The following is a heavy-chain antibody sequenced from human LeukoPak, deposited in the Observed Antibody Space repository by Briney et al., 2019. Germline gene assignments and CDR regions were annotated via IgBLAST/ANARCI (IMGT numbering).Heavy chain of an antibody. CDR1: AGSISSSSW. D-gene: IGHD1-26*01. CDR2: IYLYGTT. V-gene: IGHV4-4*02. CDR3: ARQKWEQQGRDYYFNGLDV. J-gene: IGHJ6*02. Sequence: SETLSLTCSVSAGSISSSSWWSWVRQSPVKGLEWIGEIYLYGTTNYNPSLKSRVTMSVDRSKNQFSLKLSSVTAADTAVYYCARQKWEQQGRDYYFNGLDVWGPGTTVTVSS.